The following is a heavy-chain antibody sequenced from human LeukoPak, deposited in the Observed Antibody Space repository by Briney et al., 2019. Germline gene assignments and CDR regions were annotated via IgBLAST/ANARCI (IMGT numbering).Heavy chain of an antibody. CDR3: AMGESYYYDSSGYYQSAFDI. V-gene: IGHV3-33*01. D-gene: IGHD3-22*01. CDR1: GFTFSSYG. J-gene: IGHJ3*02. CDR2: IWYDGSNK. Sequence: PGRSLRLSCAASGFTFSSYGMHWVRQAPGKGLEWVAVIWYDGSNKYYADSVKGRFTISRDNSKNTLYLQMNSLRAEDKAVYYCAMGESYYYDSSGYYQSAFDIWGQGTMVTVSS.